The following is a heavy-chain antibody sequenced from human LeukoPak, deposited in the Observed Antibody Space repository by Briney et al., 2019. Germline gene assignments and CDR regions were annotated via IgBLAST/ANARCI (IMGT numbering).Heavy chain of an antibody. Sequence: SETLSLTCSVSGGSISSYYWSWIRQPPGKGLEWIGYIYYSGSTNYNPSLKSRVTISVDTSKNQFSLKLSSVTAADTAVYYCARETGEHGSGSRTSLYYMDVWGKGTTVTVSS. D-gene: IGHD3-10*01. CDR1: GGSISSYY. CDR2: IYYSGST. J-gene: IGHJ6*03. V-gene: IGHV4-59*01. CDR3: ARETGEHGSGSRTSLYYMDV.